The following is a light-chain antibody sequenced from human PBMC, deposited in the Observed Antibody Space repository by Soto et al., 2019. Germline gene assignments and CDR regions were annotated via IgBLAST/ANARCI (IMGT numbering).Light chain of an antibody. J-gene: IGLJ2*01. CDR1: STDIGSYDL. CDR3: CAFSSASYVI. V-gene: IGLV2-23*01. Sequence: QSALTQPASVSGSPGQTITISCTGTSTDIGSYDLVSWYQQHPGKVPKLMIYESSKSPSGVSYRFSASKSGNTASLTISGLQAEDEADYDGCAFSSASYVIFGGGTKVTVL. CDR2: ESS.